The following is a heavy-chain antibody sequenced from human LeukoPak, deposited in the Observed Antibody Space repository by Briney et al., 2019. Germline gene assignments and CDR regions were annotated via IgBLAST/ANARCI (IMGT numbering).Heavy chain of an antibody. CDR2: IYYSGST. J-gene: IGHJ4*02. CDR1: GGSISSYY. D-gene: IGHD6-13*01. V-gene: IGHV4-59*08. Sequence: SETLSLTCTVSGGSISSYYWSWIRQPPGKGLEWIAYIYYSGSTNYNPSLKSRVTISVDRSKNQFSLKLSSVTAADTAVYYCARHREYSSSPLHYWGQGTLVTVSS. CDR3: ARHREYSSSPLHY.